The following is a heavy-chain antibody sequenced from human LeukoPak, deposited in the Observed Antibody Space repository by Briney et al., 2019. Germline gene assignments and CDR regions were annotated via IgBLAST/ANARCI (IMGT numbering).Heavy chain of an antibody. D-gene: IGHD5-18*01. Sequence: SQTLSLTCTVSGGSVSSGGYYWSWIRQHPGKGLEWIGYIYYSGSTYYNPSLKSRVTISVDTSKNQFSLKLSSVTVADTAVYYCARGDTAMAIDYWGQGTLVTVSS. CDR1: GGSVSSGGYY. CDR2: IYYSGST. J-gene: IGHJ4*02. V-gene: IGHV4-31*03. CDR3: ARGDTAMAIDY.